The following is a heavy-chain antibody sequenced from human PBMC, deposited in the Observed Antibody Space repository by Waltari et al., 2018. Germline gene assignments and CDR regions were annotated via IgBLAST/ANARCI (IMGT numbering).Heavy chain of an antibody. CDR1: SFTFGNYW. CDR3: ARTGARWLQFAAFDI. V-gene: IGHV3-7*01. CDR2: INQDGSEE. J-gene: IGHJ3*02. Sequence: EVLLVESGGGLVQTGGSLGLTWAASSFTFGNYWMHWVRQAPGKGLEWVANINQDGSEEYYVDSVKGRFTISRDNAKNSLYLEMKTLRAEDTAIYYCARTGARWLQFAAFDIWGQGTMVTVSS. D-gene: IGHD5-12*01.